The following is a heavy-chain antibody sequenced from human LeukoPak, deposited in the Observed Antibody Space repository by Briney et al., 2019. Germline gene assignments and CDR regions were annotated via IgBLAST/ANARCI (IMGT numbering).Heavy chain of an antibody. V-gene: IGHV3-23*01. D-gene: IGHD5/OR15-5a*01. CDR1: GFTFSSYA. Sequence: GGSLRLSCAASGFTFSSYAMSWVRQAPGKGLEWVSAISGPAGGWDYADSVKGRFTISRDNSKNTLFLQMNSLRAEDTAIYYCAKKVGLVSAPLYYFDVWGQGTLVTVSS. CDR3: AKKVGLVSAPLYYFDV. J-gene: IGHJ4*02. CDR2: ISGPAGGW.